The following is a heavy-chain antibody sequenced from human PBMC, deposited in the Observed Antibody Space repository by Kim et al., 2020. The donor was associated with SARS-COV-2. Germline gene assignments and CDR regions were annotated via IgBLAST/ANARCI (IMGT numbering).Heavy chain of an antibody. D-gene: IGHD3-22*01. CDR2: IKQDGSEK. CDR1: GFTFSSYW. CDR3: ARESHYYDSSGYCFDY. V-gene: IGHV3-7*01. J-gene: IGHJ4*02. Sequence: GGSLRLSCAASGFTFSSYWMSWVRQAPGKGLEWVANIKQDGSEKYYVDSVKGRFTISRDNAKNSLYLQMNSLRAEDTAVYYCARESHYYDSSGYCFDYWGQGTLVTVSS.